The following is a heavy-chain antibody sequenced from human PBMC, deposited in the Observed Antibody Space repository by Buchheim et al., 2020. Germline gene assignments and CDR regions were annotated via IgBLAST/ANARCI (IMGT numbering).Heavy chain of an antibody. CDR3: AKDYGSSSWYIFDS. CDR2: ISWDGDRT. CDR1: GFTFDDYA. J-gene: IGHJ4*02. V-gene: IGHV3-43D*03. D-gene: IGHD6-13*01. Sequence: EVHLVESGGGVVQPGGSLRLSCEASGFTFDDYAMHWVRQAPGKGLEWVSLISWDGDRTNYADSVQGRFTITRDNTKNSMYLQMNSLRAEDTALYYCAKDYGSSSWYIFDSWGQGTL.